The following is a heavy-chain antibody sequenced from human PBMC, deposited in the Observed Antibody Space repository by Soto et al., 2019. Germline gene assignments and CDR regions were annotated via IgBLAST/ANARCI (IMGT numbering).Heavy chain of an antibody. CDR1: GDSISNSRFY. V-gene: IGHV4-39*01. D-gene: IGHD3-22*01. J-gene: IGHJ5*02. Sequence: QLQLQESVPGQVKYSETLSLTYSVSGDSISNSRFYWAWIRQPPGEGLEWIGSIYHTGNAYYNPSLKSRVTISVETSKNQFSLKLTSGTAADAALYYCARDFFDSSDYTTNWFDPWGQGTLVTVSS. CDR2: IYHTGNA. CDR3: ARDFFDSSDYTTNWFDP.